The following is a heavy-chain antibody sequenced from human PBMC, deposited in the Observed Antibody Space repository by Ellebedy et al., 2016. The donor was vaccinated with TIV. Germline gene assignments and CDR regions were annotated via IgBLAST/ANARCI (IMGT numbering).Heavy chain of an antibody. CDR3: ARDGGSYSSGWYPADAFDI. Sequence: AASVKVSCKASGYTFTSYGISWVRPAPGQGLEWMGWISAYNGNKNYAQKLQGRVTMTTDTSTSTAYMELRSLRSDDTAVYYCARDGGSYSSGWYPADAFDIWGQGTMVTVSS. J-gene: IGHJ3*02. CDR1: GYTFTSYG. V-gene: IGHV1-18*04. D-gene: IGHD6-19*01. CDR2: ISAYNGNK.